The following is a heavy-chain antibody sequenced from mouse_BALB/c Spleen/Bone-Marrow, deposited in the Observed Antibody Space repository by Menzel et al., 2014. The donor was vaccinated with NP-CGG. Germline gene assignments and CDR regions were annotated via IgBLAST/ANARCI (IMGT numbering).Heavy chain of an antibody. CDR2: INPSNGVN. CDR1: GYTFTSYY. D-gene: IGHD2-1*01. V-gene: IGHV1S81*02. J-gene: IGHJ4*01. Sequence: VQLQQSGAELVKPGASVKLSCKASGYTFTSYYMYWVKQRPGQGLEWIGGINPSNGVNNFNEKFKSKASLTVDKSSSTAYMQLSSLTSEDSAVYYCSREGNFDVMDYWGQGTSVTVSS. CDR3: SREGNFDVMDY.